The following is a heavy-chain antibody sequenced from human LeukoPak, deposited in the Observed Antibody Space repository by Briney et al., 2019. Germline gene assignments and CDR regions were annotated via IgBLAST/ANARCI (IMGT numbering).Heavy chain of an antibody. V-gene: IGHV4-34*01. D-gene: IGHD6-13*01. CDR3: ARGGQLADY. Sequence: NPSETLSLTCAVYGGTFSGYYWSWIRQPPGQGLEWIGEINHSGSTNYNPSLKSRVTISVDTPKNQFSLKLSSVTAADTAVYYCARGGQLADYWGQGTLVTVSS. J-gene: IGHJ4*02. CDR2: INHSGST. CDR1: GGTFSGYY.